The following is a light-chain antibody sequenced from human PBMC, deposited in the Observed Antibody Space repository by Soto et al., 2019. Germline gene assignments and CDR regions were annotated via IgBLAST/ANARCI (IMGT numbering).Light chain of an antibody. CDR2: GAS. V-gene: IGKV3-20*01. Sequence: VVLTQSPGTLSLSPGDTATLSCRASQSVSGTYLAWYQQKPSQAPRLLIYGASSRATGIPDRFSGSGSGTDFTLTINRLEPEDFAVYYCHLYGNSLYTFGQGTKADIK. CDR3: HLYGNSLYT. J-gene: IGKJ2*01. CDR1: QSVSGTY.